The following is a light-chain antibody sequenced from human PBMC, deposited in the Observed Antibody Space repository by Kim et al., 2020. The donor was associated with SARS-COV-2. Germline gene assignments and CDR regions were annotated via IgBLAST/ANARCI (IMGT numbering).Light chain of an antibody. CDR1: SSDVGGYNY. CDR2: DVS. V-gene: IGLV2-14*03. CDR3: SSYTSSSTLAV. J-gene: IGLJ3*02. Sequence: QSITISCTGTSSDVGGYNYVSWYQQHPVNAPKLMIYDVSNRPSGVSNRFSGSKSGNTASLTISGLQAEDEADYYCSSYTSSSTLAVFGGGTQLTVL.